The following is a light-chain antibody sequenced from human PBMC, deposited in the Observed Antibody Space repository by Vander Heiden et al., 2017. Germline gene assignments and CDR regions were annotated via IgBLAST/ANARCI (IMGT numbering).Light chain of an antibody. CDR2: LGS. Sequence: DIVMTQSPLSLPVTPGEPASISCRSSQSLLHSNGYNYLDWYLQKPGQSPQLLIYLGSNRVSGVPDRFSGSGSGTDFTLKISRVEAEDVGVYYCSRALQTPWTFGPGTKVEIK. CDR1: QSLLHSNGYNY. V-gene: IGKV2-28*01. CDR3: SRALQTPWT. J-gene: IGKJ1*01.